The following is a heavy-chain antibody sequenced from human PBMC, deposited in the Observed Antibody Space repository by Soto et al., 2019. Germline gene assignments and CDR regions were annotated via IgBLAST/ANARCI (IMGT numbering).Heavy chain of an antibody. CDR2: ISWNSRTR. Sequence: GGSLRLSCAASGFTFDDYVTHWVRQAPGKGLEWVSSISWNSRTRDYADSVTGRFTISRDNARNSLYLQMDSLRTEDTAFYYCTTGFSSSRFFVDSSGPGSLVIGSS. J-gene: IGHJ4*02. D-gene: IGHD6-13*01. CDR3: TTGFSSSRFFVDS. CDR1: GFTFDDYV. V-gene: IGHV3-9*01.